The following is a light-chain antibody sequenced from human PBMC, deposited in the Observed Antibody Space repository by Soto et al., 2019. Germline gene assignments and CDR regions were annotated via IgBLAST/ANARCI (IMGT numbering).Light chain of an antibody. CDR1: QYINTR. CDR2: QTS. J-gene: IGKJ1*01. Sequence: EIVLTQSPGTLSLSPGDIVTLSFRASQYINTRLAWYQHRPGQAPRLLIYQTSIRAAGIPARFSASGSGTDFTLTISDVQPEDFALYYCHQRQSWPRTFGQGTKVDIK. V-gene: IGKV3-11*01. CDR3: HQRQSWPRT.